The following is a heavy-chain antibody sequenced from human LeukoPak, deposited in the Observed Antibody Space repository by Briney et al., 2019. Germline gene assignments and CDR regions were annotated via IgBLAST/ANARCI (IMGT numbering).Heavy chain of an antibody. Sequence: ASVKVSCKAPGGTFSSYAISWVRQAPGQGLEWMGRIIPILGIANYAQKFQGRVTITADKSTSTAYMELSSLRSEDTAVYYCARDGSYDILTGPKVGYYYYYGMDVWGQGTTVTVSS. CDR3: ARDGSYDILTGPKVGYYYYYGMDV. D-gene: IGHD3-9*01. CDR2: IIPILGIA. V-gene: IGHV1-69*04. CDR1: GGTFSSYA. J-gene: IGHJ6*02.